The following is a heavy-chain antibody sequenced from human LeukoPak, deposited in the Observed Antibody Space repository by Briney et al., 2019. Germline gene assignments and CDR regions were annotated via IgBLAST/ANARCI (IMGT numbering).Heavy chain of an antibody. J-gene: IGHJ4*02. CDR3: ARAYRIAVAGKSGKGFDY. D-gene: IGHD6-19*01. Sequence: GASVKVSCKASGYTFTGYYMHWVRQAPGQGLEWMGWINPNSGGTNYAQKFQGRVTMTRDTSISTAYMELSRLRSDDTAVYYCARAYRIAVAGKSGKGFDYWGQGTLVTVSS. CDR1: GYTFTGYY. CDR2: INPNSGGT. V-gene: IGHV1-2*02.